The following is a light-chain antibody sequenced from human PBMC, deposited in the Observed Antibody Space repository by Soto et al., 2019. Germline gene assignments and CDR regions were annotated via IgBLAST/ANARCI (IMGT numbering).Light chain of an antibody. CDR2: AAS. V-gene: IGKV1-12*01. Sequence: DIQMTQSPSSVSASVGDRVTITCRASQGISSWLGWYQQKPGKAPKLLIYAASNLQNGVPSRFSGSGSGKDFTLTISNLQHEDFATYHCQQGNSFPITFGPGTRLENK. CDR3: QQGNSFPIT. CDR1: QGISSW. J-gene: IGKJ5*01.